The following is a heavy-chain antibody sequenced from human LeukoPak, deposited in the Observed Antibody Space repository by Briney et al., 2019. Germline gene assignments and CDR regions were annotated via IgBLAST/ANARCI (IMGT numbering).Heavy chain of an antibody. CDR3: ATDVRSSPLGF. V-gene: IGHV3-66*01. CDR1: GFTVTNDY. D-gene: IGHD6-13*01. J-gene: IGHJ4*01. Sequence: GGSLRLSCAVSGFTVTNDYMNWVRQAPGKGLEWVSIIYSGGSTYYADSVKGRFTISRDSSNNTLFLQLSNLRADDSGLYYCATDVRSSPLGFWGHGTLVTVSS. CDR2: IYSGGST.